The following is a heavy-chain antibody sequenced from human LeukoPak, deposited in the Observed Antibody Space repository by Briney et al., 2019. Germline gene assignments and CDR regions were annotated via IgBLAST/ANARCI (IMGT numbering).Heavy chain of an antibody. CDR1: GGTFSSYA. CDR3: ARGSEYYDSSGYYYFDY. J-gene: IGHJ4*02. D-gene: IGHD3-22*01. Sequence: SVKVSCKASGGTFSSYAISWVRQAPGQGLEWMGGIIPIFGTANYAQKFQGRVTITTDESTSTAYMELSSLRSGDTAVYYCARGSEYYDSSGYYYFDYWGQGTLVTVSS. V-gene: IGHV1-69*05. CDR2: IIPIFGTA.